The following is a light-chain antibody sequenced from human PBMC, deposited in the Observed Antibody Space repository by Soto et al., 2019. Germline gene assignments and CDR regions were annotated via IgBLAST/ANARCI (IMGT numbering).Light chain of an antibody. CDR3: QQYYSTVYT. CDR2: WAS. CDR1: QGVLARSNNKNY. Sequence: DIVMTQSPDSLAVSLGERATINCRSSQGVLARSNNKNYLAWYQQKPGQPPKLLIYWASTRQSGVPDRFSGSGSGTDFTHTTSSLQAEDVAVYYCQQYYSTVYTFGQGTKLEIK. V-gene: IGKV4-1*01. J-gene: IGKJ2*01.